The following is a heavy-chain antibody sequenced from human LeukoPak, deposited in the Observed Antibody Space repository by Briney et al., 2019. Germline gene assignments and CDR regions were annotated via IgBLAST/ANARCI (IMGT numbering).Heavy chain of an antibody. J-gene: IGHJ4*02. V-gene: IGHV3-74*01. CDR1: GFTFSSYW. Sequence: GGSLRLSCAASGFTFSSYWMHWVRQAPGKGLVWVSRIDSDGSDTIYADSVKGRFTISRDNAKNTLYLQMNSLRAEDTAVYYCTRGYVGIDYWGQGTLVTVSS. CDR2: IDSDGSDT. CDR3: TRGYVGIDY. D-gene: IGHD5-12*01.